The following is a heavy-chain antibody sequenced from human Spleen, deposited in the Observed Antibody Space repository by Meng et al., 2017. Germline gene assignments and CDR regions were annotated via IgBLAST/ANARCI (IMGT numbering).Heavy chain of an antibody. D-gene: IGHD5-18*01. Sequence: EVQLVESGGGLVKPGGSLRLSCAASGFTFGNTWMTWVRQAPGKGLEWVSIIYPDGSTYYGDSVKGRFTISRDNSKNTLYLQMNSLRAEDTAVYYCVGGYYYGDYWGQGTLVTVSS. CDR3: VGGYYYGDY. CDR1: GFTFGNTW. CDR2: IYPDGST. V-gene: IGHV3-66*02. J-gene: IGHJ4*02.